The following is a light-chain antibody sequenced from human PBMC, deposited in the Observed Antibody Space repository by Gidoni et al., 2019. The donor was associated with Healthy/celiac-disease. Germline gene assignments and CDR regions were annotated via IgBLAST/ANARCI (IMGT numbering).Light chain of an antibody. CDR1: QGISNY. CDR2: AAS. Sequence: DIQITQSPSSLSASVGDRVTITCRASQGISNYLAWYQQKPGKVPKLLIYAASTLQSGVPSRFSGSGSGTDFTLTISSLQPEDVATYYCQKYNSAPSFTFXPXTKVDIK. V-gene: IGKV1-27*01. J-gene: IGKJ3*01. CDR3: QKYNSAPSFT.